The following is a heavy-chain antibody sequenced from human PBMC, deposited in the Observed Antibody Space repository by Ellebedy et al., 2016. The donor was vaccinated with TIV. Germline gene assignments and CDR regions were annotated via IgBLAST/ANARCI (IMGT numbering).Heavy chain of an antibody. Sequence: GESLKISCAASGFTFSTYWMSLVRQVPGKGLEWVANINQVGSEKYYVESVKGRFTISRDNFKNLLYLQMNSLRVEDTAVYYCARARIDYWGQGTLVSVSS. CDR1: GFTFSTYW. J-gene: IGHJ4*02. V-gene: IGHV3-7*04. CDR3: ARARIDY. CDR2: INQVGSEK.